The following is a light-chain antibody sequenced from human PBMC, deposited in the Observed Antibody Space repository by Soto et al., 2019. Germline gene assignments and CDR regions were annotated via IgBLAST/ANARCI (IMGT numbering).Light chain of an antibody. V-gene: IGKV3-15*01. CDR1: QSVLSN. CDR2: GAS. Sequence: ETVMTQSPATLSVSPGEGATVSCRASQSVLSNLAWYQQHPGQAPRLLIYGASTRATGIPARFSGSGSGTEFTLTISSLQSEDFVVYYCQQYNDWRTFGQGTKVEIK. J-gene: IGKJ1*01. CDR3: QQYNDWRT.